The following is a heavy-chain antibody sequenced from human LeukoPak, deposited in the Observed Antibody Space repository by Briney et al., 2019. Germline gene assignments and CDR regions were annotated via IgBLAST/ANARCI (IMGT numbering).Heavy chain of an antibody. CDR1: GFTFSSYA. Sequence: GGSLRLSCAASGFTFSSYAMSWVRQVPGKGLEWVSRIDDVGSGTSYADSVKGRFTISRDDAENTVYLQMNSLRAEDTAVYYCATVFDFWGQGTLVTVSS. J-gene: IGHJ5*01. CDR2: IDDVGSGT. V-gene: IGHV3-74*01. CDR3: ATVFDF. D-gene: IGHD2-21*02.